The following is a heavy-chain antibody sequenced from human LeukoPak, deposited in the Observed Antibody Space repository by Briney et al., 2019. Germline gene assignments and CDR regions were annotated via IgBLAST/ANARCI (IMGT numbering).Heavy chain of an antibody. CDR2: IYYDGST. J-gene: IGHJ4*02. CDR1: GGYINSSSYY. Sequence: SETLSLTCTVSGGYINSSSYYWGWIRQPPGKGLEWIGSIYYDGSTYYNPSLKSRVTISVDTSKNQLSLKLSSVTAADTAVYYCARDKMGGFDYWGQGTLVTVSS. D-gene: IGHD3-16*01. V-gene: IGHV4-39*07. CDR3: ARDKMGGFDY.